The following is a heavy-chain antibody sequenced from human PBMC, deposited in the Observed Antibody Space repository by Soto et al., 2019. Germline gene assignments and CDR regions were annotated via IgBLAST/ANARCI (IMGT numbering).Heavy chain of an antibody. D-gene: IGHD3-16*02. V-gene: IGHV3-23*01. CDR2: ISGGGDRT. Sequence: GGSLRLSCGASGFPFNTHGMAWVRQAPGKGLEWVSGISGGGDRTQYADGVKGRFTISRDNSKNTVDLQMTSLRAEDTATYYCAKPATYDYVWGNYRYFFDHWGQGTVVTV. CDR3: AKPATYDYVWGNYRYFFDH. J-gene: IGHJ4*02. CDR1: GFPFNTHG.